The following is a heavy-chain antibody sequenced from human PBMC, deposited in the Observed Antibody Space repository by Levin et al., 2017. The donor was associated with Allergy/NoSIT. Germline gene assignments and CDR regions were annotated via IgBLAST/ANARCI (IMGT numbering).Heavy chain of an antibody. CDR1: GYTFTGYY. CDR2: INPNSGGS. Sequence: ASVKVSCKASGYTFTGYYIHWVRQAPGQGLEWMGWINPNSGGSNYAQNFQGRVTMTRDTSISTAYMELSRLRSDDTAVYYCARDGLAVANYWGQGTLVTVSS. CDR3: ARDGLAVANY. V-gene: IGHV1-2*02. J-gene: IGHJ4*02. D-gene: IGHD6-19*01.